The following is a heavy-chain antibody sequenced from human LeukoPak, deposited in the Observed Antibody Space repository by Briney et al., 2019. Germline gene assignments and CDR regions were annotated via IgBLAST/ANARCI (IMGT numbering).Heavy chain of an antibody. J-gene: IGHJ6*04. V-gene: IGHV4-61*02. CDR1: GGSISSGSYY. D-gene: IGHD2-2*01. CDR3: AREASTSCYLDV. CDR2: IYTSGST. Sequence: PSQTLSLTXTVSGGSISSGSYYWSWIRQPAGKGLEWIGRIYTSGSTNYNPSLKSRVTISVDTSKNQFSLKLSSVTAADTAVYYCAREASTSCYLDVWGKGTTVTVSS.